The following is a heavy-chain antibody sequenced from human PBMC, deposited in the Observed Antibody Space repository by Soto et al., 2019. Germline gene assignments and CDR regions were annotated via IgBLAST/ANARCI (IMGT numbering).Heavy chain of an antibody. Sequence: QMQLEQSGPEVKKPGTSVKVSCKASGFTFTSSAFQWVRQARGQRLEWLGWIAVGSGYTNYAQRFQDRVTLTRDMSTATTYMELSRMTSEDTAIYYCAADATAWQQMVPADYWGQGTLGTVSS. D-gene: IGHD2-8*01. V-gene: IGHV1-58*01. J-gene: IGHJ4*02. CDR3: AADATAWQQMVPADY. CDR2: IAVGSGYT. CDR1: GFTFTSSA.